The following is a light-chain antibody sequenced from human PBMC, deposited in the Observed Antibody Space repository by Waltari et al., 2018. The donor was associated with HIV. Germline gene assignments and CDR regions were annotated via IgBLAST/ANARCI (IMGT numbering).Light chain of an antibody. Sequence: EIVLTQSPTALSLSPGEAATGSCRASKNLTSHYLAWYQQKRGQAPRLLLFGASTRKSGVPTRFGGAGSGADFTLTGTRLEPEDFALYFCQQYDSSPYTFGQGT. CDR3: QQYDSSPYT. CDR1: KNLTSHY. J-gene: IGKJ2*01. CDR2: GAS. V-gene: IGKV3-20*01.